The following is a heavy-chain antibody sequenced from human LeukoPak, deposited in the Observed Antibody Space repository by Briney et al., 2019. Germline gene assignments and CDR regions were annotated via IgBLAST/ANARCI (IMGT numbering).Heavy chain of an antibody. CDR1: GFTFRSYA. D-gene: IGHD1-26*01. CDR3: ARDGAGAIYYYGMDV. CDR2: ITYNSGTI. Sequence: GGSLRLSCAASGFTFRSYAMQWVRQAPGKGLEWASYITYNSGTIYYADSVKGRFTISRDNAKNSLYLQMNSLRAEDTAVYYCARDGAGAIYYYGMDVWGQGTTVTVSS. J-gene: IGHJ6*02. V-gene: IGHV3-48*04.